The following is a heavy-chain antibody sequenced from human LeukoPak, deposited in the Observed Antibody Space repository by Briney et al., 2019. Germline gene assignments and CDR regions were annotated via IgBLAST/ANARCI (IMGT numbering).Heavy chain of an antibody. J-gene: IGHJ5*02. Sequence: GGSLRLSCAASGFTFSSYSMNWVRQAPGKGLEWVSSISSSGSYIYYADSVKGRFTISRDSAKNSLYLQMNSLRAEDTAVYYCARDRGGSYPNWFDPWGQGTLVTVSS. D-gene: IGHD1-26*01. CDR3: ARDRGGSYPNWFDP. CDR1: GFTFSSYS. CDR2: ISSSGSYI. V-gene: IGHV3-21*01.